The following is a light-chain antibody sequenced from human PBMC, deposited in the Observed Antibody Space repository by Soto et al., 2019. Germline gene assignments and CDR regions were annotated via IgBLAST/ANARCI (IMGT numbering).Light chain of an antibody. V-gene: IGKV3-15*01. J-gene: IGKJ5*01. Sequence: EIVMTQSPATLSVSPGERATLPCRASQSVNTNVAWYQQKPGQAPRLLIYGASTRATGIPARFSGSGSGTEFALTISSLQSEDFAAYFCQQYDNWPPSITFGQGTRLEIK. CDR3: QQYDNWPPSIT. CDR1: QSVNTN. CDR2: GAS.